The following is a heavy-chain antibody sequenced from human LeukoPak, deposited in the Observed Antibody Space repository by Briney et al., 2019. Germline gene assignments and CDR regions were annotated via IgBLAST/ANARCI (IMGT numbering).Heavy chain of an antibody. Sequence: PSETLSLTCTVSGGSINGGDYYWVWIRQPPGKGLEWIGSIYYSGSTSYNPSLKSRVTMTVDTSKSQFSLKLSSVTAADTAVYYCARDIISSWGHYGDYYWGQGTLVTVSS. V-gene: IGHV4-39*07. CDR1: GGSINGGDYY. CDR3: ARDIISSWGHYGDYY. CDR2: IYYSGST. J-gene: IGHJ4*02. D-gene: IGHD4-17*01.